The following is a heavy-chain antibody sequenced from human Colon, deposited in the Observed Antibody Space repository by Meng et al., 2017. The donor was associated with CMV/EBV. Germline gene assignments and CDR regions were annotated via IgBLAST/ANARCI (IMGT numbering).Heavy chain of an antibody. J-gene: IGHJ4*02. CDR1: GGSFSSYY. CDR2: INHSGST. Sequence: SETLSLTCAVYGGSFSSYYWRWVRQPPGKGLDWIGEINHSGSTNYNPSLKSRVTISVDTSKKQFSLKLSSVTAADTAVYYCAIDTTLNCSGGSCYDYWGQGTLVTVSS. D-gene: IGHD2-15*01. V-gene: IGHV4-34*01. CDR3: AIDTTLNCSGGSCYDY.